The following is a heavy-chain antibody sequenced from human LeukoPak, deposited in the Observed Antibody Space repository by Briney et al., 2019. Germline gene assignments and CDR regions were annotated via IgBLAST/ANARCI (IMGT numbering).Heavy chain of an antibody. CDR2: IYYSGST. Sequence: SETLSLTCTVSGGSISSSSYYWGWIRQPPGKGLEWIGSIYYSGSTYYNPSLKSRVTISVDTSKNQFSLKLSSVTAADTAVYYCARVRHSIGGHWFDPWGQGTLVTVSS. D-gene: IGHD3-16*01. V-gene: IGHV4-39*07. J-gene: IGHJ5*02. CDR3: ARVRHSIGGHWFDP. CDR1: GGSISSSSYY.